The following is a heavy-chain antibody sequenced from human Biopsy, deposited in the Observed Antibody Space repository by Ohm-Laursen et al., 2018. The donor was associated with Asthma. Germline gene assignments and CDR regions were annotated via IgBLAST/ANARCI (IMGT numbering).Heavy chain of an antibody. V-gene: IGHV3-30-3*01. D-gene: IGHD3-3*01. CDR2: GGSYYDGGLK. CDR3: ARDVMEWYLPAFDF. Sequence: SLRLSCAASGFTFRSFAMHWVRQAPGKGLEWVAVGGSYYDGGLKYYADSVNGRFTVSRDDSKNTLYLQMNSLRPDDTAVYYCARDVMEWYLPAFDFWGQGTLVTVSS. CDR1: GFTFRSFA. J-gene: IGHJ4*02.